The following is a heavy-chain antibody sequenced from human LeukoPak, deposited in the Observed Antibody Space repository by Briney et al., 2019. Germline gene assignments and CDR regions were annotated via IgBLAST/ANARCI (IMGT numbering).Heavy chain of an antibody. D-gene: IGHD4-17*01. CDR1: GFTFSNYA. Sequence: GGSLRLSCAASGFTFSNYAMNWVRQAPGKGLEWVSGISGNGGSTYYADSVKGRFTISRDNSKNTLYVEMNSLRAEDTAIYYCALVTTDRPFDYWGQGTLVTVSS. J-gene: IGHJ4*02. CDR3: ALVTTDRPFDY. CDR2: ISGNGGST. V-gene: IGHV3-23*01.